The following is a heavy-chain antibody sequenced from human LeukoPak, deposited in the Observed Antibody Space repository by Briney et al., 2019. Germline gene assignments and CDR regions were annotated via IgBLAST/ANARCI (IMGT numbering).Heavy chain of an antibody. CDR3: ARDRGNDILDY. Sequence: PGGSLRLSCVVSGVSLSSHGIHWVRQAPGKGLEWVAFIWSDGSSEYYADSVKGRFTVSRDNSKNTVYLQINGLRVEDTAAYHCARDRGNDILDYWGQGTLVTVSS. D-gene: IGHD1-1*01. CDR1: GVSLSSHG. CDR2: IWSDGSSE. V-gene: IGHV3-33*01. J-gene: IGHJ4*02.